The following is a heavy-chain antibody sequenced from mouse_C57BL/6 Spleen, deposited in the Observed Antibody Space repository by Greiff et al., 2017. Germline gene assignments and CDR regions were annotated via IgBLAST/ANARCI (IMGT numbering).Heavy chain of an antibody. CDR3: ARIYDYDGGFAY. Sequence: VKLVESGAELVKPGASVKMSCKASGYTFTTYPIEWMKQNHGKSLEWIGNFHPYNDDTKYNEKFKGKATLTVEKSSSTVYLELSRLTSDDSAVYYCARIYDYDGGFAYWGQGTLVTVSA. V-gene: IGHV1-47*01. D-gene: IGHD2-4*01. J-gene: IGHJ3*01. CDR2: FHPYNDDT. CDR1: GYTFTTYP.